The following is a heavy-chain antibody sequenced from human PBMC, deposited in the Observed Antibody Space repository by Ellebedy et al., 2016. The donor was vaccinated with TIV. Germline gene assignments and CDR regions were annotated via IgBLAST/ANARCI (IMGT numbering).Heavy chain of an antibody. CDR2: MNPNSGNT. D-gene: IGHD3-10*01. CDR3: ARVDGSGSYLYYYYGMDV. J-gene: IGHJ6*02. CDR1: GYTFTRYY. V-gene: IGHV1-8*03. Sequence: AASEKVSCKASGYTFTRYYINCVRQATGQGLGWMGLMNPNSGNTGYAQKFQGRVTITRNTTISTAYLELSSLRSEDTAVYYCARVDGSGSYLYYYYGMDVWGQGTTVTVSS.